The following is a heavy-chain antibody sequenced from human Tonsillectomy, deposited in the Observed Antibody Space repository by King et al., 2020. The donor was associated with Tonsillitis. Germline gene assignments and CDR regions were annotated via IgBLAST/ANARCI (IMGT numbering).Heavy chain of an antibody. CDR3: ARTELDYYTIDHWHPRNGFDI. D-gene: IGHD3/OR15-3a*01. CDR1: GGSIVDSGYF. Sequence: LQLQESGPGGVMPSGTVSLTCFVSGGSIVDSGYFWAWIRQPPGKGLQWIGHIYYRGVADYNSSLKSRVTMSIDTTENQFSLTLFSVTAADTGVYYCARTELDYYTIDHWHPRNGFDIWGLGTPVTVSS. CDR2: IYYRGVA. J-gene: IGHJ3*02. V-gene: IGHV4-39*01.